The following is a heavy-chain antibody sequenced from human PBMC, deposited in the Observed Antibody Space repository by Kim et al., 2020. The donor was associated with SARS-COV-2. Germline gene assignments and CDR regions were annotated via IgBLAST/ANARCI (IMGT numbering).Heavy chain of an antibody. CDR3: TTFNRQNAFDV. Sequence: TQFAELVEGRFTIARDDSKNMLYLQINSLKTEDTAVYYCTTFNRQNAFDVWGRGTMVIVSS. CDR2: T. J-gene: IGHJ3*01. V-gene: IGHV3-15*01.